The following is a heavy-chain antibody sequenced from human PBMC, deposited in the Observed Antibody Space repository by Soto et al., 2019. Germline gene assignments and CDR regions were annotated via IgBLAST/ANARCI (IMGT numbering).Heavy chain of an antibody. CDR1: GGTFSSYA. CDR3: AREYRRAVAVNGNWYFDL. V-gene: IGHV1-69*01. J-gene: IGHJ2*01. D-gene: IGHD6-19*01. CDR2: IIPIFGTA. Sequence: QVQLVQSGAEVKKPGSSVKVSCKASGGTFSSYAISWVRQAPGQGLEWMGGIIPIFGTANYAQKFQGRVTITADESTSTAYMELSSLRSEEMAVYYCAREYRRAVAVNGNWYFDLCGRGTLVTVSS.